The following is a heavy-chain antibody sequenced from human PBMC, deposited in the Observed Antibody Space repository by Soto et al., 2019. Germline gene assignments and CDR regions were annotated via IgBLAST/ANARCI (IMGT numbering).Heavy chain of an antibody. D-gene: IGHD3-22*01. V-gene: IGHV4-59*05. CDR1: GGSISTYY. CDR2: ISYSGST. Sequence: SSETLSLTCTLSGGSISTYYWSWIRQPPGKGLEWIGSISYSGSTYYNPSLKSRVTISVDTSKNQFSLKLSSVTAADTAVYYCASYYYDSSGYYYVPGVYWGQGTLVTVSS. CDR3: ASYYYDSSGYYYVPGVY. J-gene: IGHJ4*02.